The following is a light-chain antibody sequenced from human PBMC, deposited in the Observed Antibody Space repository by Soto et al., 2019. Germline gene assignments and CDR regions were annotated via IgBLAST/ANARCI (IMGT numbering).Light chain of an antibody. V-gene: IGLV2-14*01. J-gene: IGLJ2*01. CDR3: SSYTSSNNIV. Sequence: QSALTQPASVAGSPGQSITLSCTGTSSDVGAYNYVSWYQQHPGKAPKLMIFEVSDRPSGVSNRFSGSKSGNTASLTISGLQAEDEADYYCSSYTSSNNIVFGGGTKLTVL. CDR1: SSDVGAYNY. CDR2: EVS.